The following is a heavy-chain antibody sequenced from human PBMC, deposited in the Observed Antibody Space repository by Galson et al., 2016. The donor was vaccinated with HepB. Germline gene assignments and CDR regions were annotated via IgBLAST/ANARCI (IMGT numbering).Heavy chain of an antibody. CDR2: INHSGTA. D-gene: IGHD2-2*01. J-gene: IGHJ4*02. Sequence: TLSLTCAVYGGSFSGYYWSWIRQPPGKGLEWIGEINHSGTANYNPSPESRGTMSLDKSKNQISLKVTSVTAADTAVYYCARHVGVPGTRGFDYWGQGTLVTVSS. V-gene: IGHV4-34*01. CDR3: ARHVGVPGTRGFDY. CDR1: GGSFSGYY.